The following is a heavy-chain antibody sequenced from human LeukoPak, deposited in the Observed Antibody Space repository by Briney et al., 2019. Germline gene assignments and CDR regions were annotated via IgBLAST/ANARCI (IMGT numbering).Heavy chain of an antibody. V-gene: IGHV4-59*08. CDR1: GGSISSYY. J-gene: IGHJ4*02. Sequence: SETLSLTCTVSGGSISSYYWSWIRRPPGKGLEWIGHIYSSGSTNYNPSLKSRVTISVDTSKNQFSLKLSSVTAADTAVYYCARHRGYSYGPPRDLDYWGQGTLVTVSS. CDR2: IYSSGST. D-gene: IGHD5-18*01. CDR3: ARHRGYSYGPPRDLDY.